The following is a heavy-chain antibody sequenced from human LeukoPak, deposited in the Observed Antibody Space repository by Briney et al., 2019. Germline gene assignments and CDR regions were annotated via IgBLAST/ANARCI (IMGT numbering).Heavy chain of an antibody. CDR1: EFTFSSYW. CDR3: ARGYHSFDV. CDR2: TRNKANSYTT. D-gene: IGHD1-26*01. V-gene: IGHV3-72*01. J-gene: IGHJ6*02. Sequence: PGGSLRLSCAASEFTFSSYWMSWVRRAPGKGLEWVGRTRNKANSYTTVYAASVQGRFTVSRDDTKNSLYLQMNSLKTEDTAVYYCARGYHSFDVWGQGTTVTVSS.